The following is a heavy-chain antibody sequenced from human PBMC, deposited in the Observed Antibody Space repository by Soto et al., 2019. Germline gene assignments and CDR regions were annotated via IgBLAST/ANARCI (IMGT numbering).Heavy chain of an antibody. CDR2: INAGNGNT. V-gene: IGHV1-3*01. Sequence: DSVKGSCKASAYTFTSYSMHWVRQAPGQRLEWMGWINAGNGNTKYSQKLQGRVTMTTDTSTSTAYMELRSLRSDDTAVYYCARDLHGDTYYWGQGTLVTVSS. D-gene: IGHD4-17*01. J-gene: IGHJ4*02. CDR1: AYTFTSYS. CDR3: ARDLHGDTYY.